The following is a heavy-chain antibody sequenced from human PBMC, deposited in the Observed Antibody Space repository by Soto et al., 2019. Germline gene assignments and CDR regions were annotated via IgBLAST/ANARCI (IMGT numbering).Heavy chain of an antibody. D-gene: IGHD2-2*01. Sequence: ASVKVSCKASGYTFTSYDISWVRQAPGQGLEWMGWISAYNGNTNYAQKLQGRVTMTTDTSTSTAYMELRSLRSDDTAVYYCARDQAIVVVPAAKKTRRDFDYWGQGTLVTVSS. CDR1: GYTFTSYD. CDR3: ARDQAIVVVPAAKKTRRDFDY. CDR2: ISAYNGNT. J-gene: IGHJ4*02. V-gene: IGHV1-18*01.